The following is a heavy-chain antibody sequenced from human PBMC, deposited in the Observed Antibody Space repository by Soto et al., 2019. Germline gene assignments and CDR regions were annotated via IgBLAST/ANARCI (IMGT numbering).Heavy chain of an antibody. CDR1: GGSTSSYY. CDR3: ARHQMATSSPHFDY. Sequence: QVQLQESGPGLVKPSETLSLTCTVSGGSTSSYYWSWIRQPPGKGLESIGYIYYSGSTNYNPSLKSRVTISVDTSKNQFSLKLSSVTAADTAVYYCARHQMATSSPHFDYWGQGTLVTVSS. D-gene: IGHD5-12*01. V-gene: IGHV4-59*08. J-gene: IGHJ4*02. CDR2: IYYSGST.